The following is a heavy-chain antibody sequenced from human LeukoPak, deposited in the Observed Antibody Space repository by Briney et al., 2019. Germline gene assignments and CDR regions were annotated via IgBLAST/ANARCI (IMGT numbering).Heavy chain of an antibody. J-gene: IGHJ4*02. Sequence: GGSLRLSCAASGFTFSSYSMNWVRQAPGKGLEWVSSISSSSSYIYYADSVKGRFTISRDNAKNSLYLQMNSLRAEDTAVYYGAKDIRSYDFWSGYQIAELNYWAKGTWVTVSS. V-gene: IGHV3-21*01. CDR1: GFTFSSYS. D-gene: IGHD3-3*01. CDR2: ISSSSSYI. CDR3: AKDIRSYDFWSGYQIAELNY.